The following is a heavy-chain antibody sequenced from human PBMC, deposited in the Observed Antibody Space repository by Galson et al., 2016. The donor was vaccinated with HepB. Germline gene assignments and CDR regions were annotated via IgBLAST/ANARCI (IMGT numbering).Heavy chain of an antibody. CDR3: TRSPDGYSGYDPRDY. Sequence: SETLSLTCSVSGGSISSSTYSWGWIRQPPGKGLEWIGGLYLSGNTYYNPSLKSRVTLSINTSQNQLSLKLSSVTAADTAVYYCTRSPDGYSGYDPRDYWGQGTVVIVSS. CDR1: GGSISSSTYS. V-gene: IGHV4-39*01. J-gene: IGHJ4*02. CDR2: LYLSGNT. D-gene: IGHD5-12*01.